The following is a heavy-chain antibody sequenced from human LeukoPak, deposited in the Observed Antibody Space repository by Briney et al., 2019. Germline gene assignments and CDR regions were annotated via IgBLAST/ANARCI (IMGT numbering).Heavy chain of an antibody. CDR3: ARSKALRLDDIYY. CDR1: RGTFSTYA. V-gene: IGHV1-69*13. CDR2: IIPIFGTA. J-gene: IGHJ4*02. Sequence: SVKVSCKASRGTFSTYAITWLRQAPGQGLEWMGGIIPIFGTANYAQKFQGRVTITADESTSTAYMELSSLRSDDTAVFYCARSKALRLDDIYYWGQGTLVTVSS. D-gene: IGHD3-9*01.